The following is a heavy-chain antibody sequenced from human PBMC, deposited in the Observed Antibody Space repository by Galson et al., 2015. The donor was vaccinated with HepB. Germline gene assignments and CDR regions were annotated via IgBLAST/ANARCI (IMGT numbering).Heavy chain of an antibody. Sequence: LRLSCAASGFIFSDYYMSWIRQAPGKGLEWISYISIDANSILYADSVKGRFTISRDNAKNSLYLQTNNLRAEDTAVYYCARSSLGWFDPWGQGTLVTVSS. J-gene: IGHJ5*02. CDR1: GFIFSDYY. CDR2: ISIDANSI. D-gene: IGHD3-3*02. V-gene: IGHV3-11*01. CDR3: ARSSLGWFDP.